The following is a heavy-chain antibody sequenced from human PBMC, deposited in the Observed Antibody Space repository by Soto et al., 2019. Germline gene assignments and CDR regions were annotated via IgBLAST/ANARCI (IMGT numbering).Heavy chain of an antibody. D-gene: IGHD4-17*01. CDR1: GGSISSSSYY. J-gene: IGHJ4*02. CDR2: IYYSGST. CDR3: ARLFYGYYVGEYYFDY. V-gene: IGHV4-39*01. Sequence: KPSETLSLTCTVSGGSISSSSYYWGWIRQPPGKGLEWMGSIYYSGSTYYNPSLKSRVTISVDTSKNQLSLKLSSVTAADTAVYYCARLFYGYYVGEYYFDYWGQGTLVTVSS.